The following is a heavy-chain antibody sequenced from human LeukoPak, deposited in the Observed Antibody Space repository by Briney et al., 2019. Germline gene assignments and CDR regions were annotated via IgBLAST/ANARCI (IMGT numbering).Heavy chain of an antibody. CDR1: GGSISSYY. D-gene: IGHD6-19*01. J-gene: IGHJ4*02. V-gene: IGHV4-59*08. CDR2: IYYSGST. CDR3: ASSAWGGGGFDY. Sequence: SETLSLTCTVSGGSISSYYWSWIRQPPGQGLEWIGYIYYSGSTNYNPSLKSRVTISLDTSKNQFSLKLTSVTAADTAVYYCASSAWGGGGFDYWGQGTLVAVSS.